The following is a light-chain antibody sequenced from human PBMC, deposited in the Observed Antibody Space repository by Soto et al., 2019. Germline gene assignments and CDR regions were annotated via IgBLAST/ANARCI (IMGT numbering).Light chain of an antibody. CDR1: SSDVGAHNF. CDR2: EVS. Sequence: QSALTQPPSASGSPGQSVTISCTGTSSDVGAHNFVSWHQQHPGKAPKLMIYEVSKRPSGVPDRFSGSKSGNTASLTVSGLQSEDAADYYCSSYAGSNNYVFGTGTKVTVL. V-gene: IGLV2-8*01. CDR3: SSYAGSNNYV. J-gene: IGLJ1*01.